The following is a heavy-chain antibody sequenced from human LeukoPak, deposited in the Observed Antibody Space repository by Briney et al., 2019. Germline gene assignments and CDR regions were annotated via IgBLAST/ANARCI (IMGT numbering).Heavy chain of an antibody. V-gene: IGHV1-46*01. J-gene: IGHJ4*02. CDR2: INPSGGST. CDR1: GYTFTSYY. Sequence: ASVKVSCKASGYTFTSYYMHWVRQAPGQGLEWMGIINPSGGSTSYAQKFQGRVTMTRDTSTSTVYMELSSLRSEDTAVYYCARVAAYLLSGGSEDFDYWGQGTVVTVSS. CDR3: ARVAAYLLSGGSEDFDY. D-gene: IGHD2-15*01.